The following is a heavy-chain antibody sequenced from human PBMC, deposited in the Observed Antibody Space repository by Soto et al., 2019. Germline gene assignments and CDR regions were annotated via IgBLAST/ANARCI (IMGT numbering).Heavy chain of an antibody. J-gene: IGHJ4*02. D-gene: IGHD2-21*02. CDR2: IIPIFGTA. Sequence: GASVKVSCKASGGTFSSYAISWVRQAPGQGLEWMGGIIPIFGTANYAQKFQGRVTITAYESTSTAYMELSSLRSEDTAVYYCARTPYCGGDCYYFDYWGQGTLVTVSS. V-gene: IGHV1-69*13. CDR3: ARTPYCGGDCYYFDY. CDR1: GGTFSSYA.